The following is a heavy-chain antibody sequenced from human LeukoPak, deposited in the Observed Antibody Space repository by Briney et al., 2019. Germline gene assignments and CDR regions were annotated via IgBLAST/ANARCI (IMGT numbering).Heavy chain of an antibody. V-gene: IGHV3-23*01. D-gene: IGHD2-15*01. CDR1: GFTFSNYA. CDR2: ISGSYGST. J-gene: IGHJ4*02. Sequence: GGSLRLSCAASGFTFSNYAMSWVRQAPGKGLDWVSTISGSYGSTYYADSAKGRFTISRDNSNNMLYLQMNSLGTEDTAVYYCAKSASGYCSGGSCYLPFDYLGQGTLVTVSS. CDR3: AKSASGYCSGGSCYLPFDY.